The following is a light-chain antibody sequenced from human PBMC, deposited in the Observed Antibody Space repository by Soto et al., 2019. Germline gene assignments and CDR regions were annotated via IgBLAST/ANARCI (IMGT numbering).Light chain of an antibody. CDR2: DAS. V-gene: IGKV3-11*01. CDR1: QSVSHNY. J-gene: IGKJ1*01. Sequence: DSVLSHYPGTLSLYPGERATLSCRASQSVSHNYLAWYQHKPGQAPRLLIFDASQRATGIPARFRGSGSGTDFTLSISSLEPEDFAVYYCHQRTDRPPWTFAQGTKVDIK. CDR3: HQRTDRPPWT.